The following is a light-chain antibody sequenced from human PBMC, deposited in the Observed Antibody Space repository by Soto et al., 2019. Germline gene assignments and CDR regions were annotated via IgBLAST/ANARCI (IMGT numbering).Light chain of an antibody. CDR2: KAS. Sequence: GXVGDRVTITCRASQTISSWLAWYQQKPGKAPKLLIYKASTLKSGVPSRFSGSGSGTEFTLTISSLQPDDFATYYCQHYNSYSEAFGQGTKVDIK. V-gene: IGKV1-5*03. J-gene: IGKJ1*01. CDR3: QHYNSYSEA. CDR1: QTISSW.